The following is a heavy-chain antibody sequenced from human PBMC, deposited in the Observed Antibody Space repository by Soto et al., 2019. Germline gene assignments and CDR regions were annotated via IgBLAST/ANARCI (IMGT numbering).Heavy chain of an antibody. CDR2: IIPISGTA. CDR1: GGTFSNYA. V-gene: IGHV1-69*01. CDR3: ARSQGSSTSLELYYYYYYGMDV. J-gene: IGHJ6*02. Sequence: QVQLVQSGAEVKKPGSSVKVSCKASGGTFSNYAISWVRQAPGQGLEWMGGIIPISGTANYAQKFQGRVTITAGESTSTGYMELSSLRSEDTAVYYCARSQGSSTSLELYYYYYYGMDVWGQGTTVTVSS. D-gene: IGHD2-2*01.